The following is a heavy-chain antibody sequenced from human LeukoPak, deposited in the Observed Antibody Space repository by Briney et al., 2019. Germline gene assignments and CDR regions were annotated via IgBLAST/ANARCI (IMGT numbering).Heavy chain of an antibody. CDR2: IKKDGSEK. D-gene: IGHD6-19*01. J-gene: IGHJ4*02. V-gene: IGHV3-7*01. Sequence: PGGSLRLSCAASGFTFSSYWMSWVRQAPGKGLEWVANIKKDGSEKYYTDSVKGRFTISRDNAKNSLYLQMNSLRAEDTAVYYCAREFPFSSGIGAFDYWGQGTLVTVSS. CDR1: GFTFSSYW. CDR3: AREFPFSSGIGAFDY.